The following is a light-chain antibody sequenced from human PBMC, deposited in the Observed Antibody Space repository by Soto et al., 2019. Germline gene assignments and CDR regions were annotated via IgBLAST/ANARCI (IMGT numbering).Light chain of an antibody. Sequence: EIVLTQSPATLSLFPGERATLSCRASQSVRTYLAWYQQKPGQAPRLLISDASKKATGIPDRFSGSGSGTDLTLTISSLEAEDSAVYYCHQRSNWPRTFGGGSKVEIK. J-gene: IGKJ4*01. CDR3: HQRSNWPRT. V-gene: IGKV3-11*01. CDR2: DAS. CDR1: QSVRTY.